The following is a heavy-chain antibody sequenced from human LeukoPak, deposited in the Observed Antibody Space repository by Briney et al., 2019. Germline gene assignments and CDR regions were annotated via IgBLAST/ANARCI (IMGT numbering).Heavy chain of an antibody. Sequence: SQTLSLTCTVSGGSISSGGYYWSWIRQHPGKGLEWIGYIYYSGSTNYNPSLKSRVTISVDTSKNQFSLKLSSVTAADTAVYYCAREALYYGSGSYTHYFDYWGQGTLVTVSS. CDR2: IYYSGST. CDR3: AREALYYGSGSYTHYFDY. J-gene: IGHJ4*02. D-gene: IGHD3-10*01. V-gene: IGHV4-61*08. CDR1: GGSISSGGYY.